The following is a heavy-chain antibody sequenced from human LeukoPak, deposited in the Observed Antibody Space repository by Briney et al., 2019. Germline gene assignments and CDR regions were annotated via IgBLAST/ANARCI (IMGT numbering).Heavy chain of an antibody. Sequence: SETLSLTCAVYGGSFSGYYWSWIRQPPGKGLDWIGEINHSGSTNYNPSLKSRVTISVDTSKNQFSLKLSSVTAADTAVYYCARGRGGSSWSPYYYGMDVWGQGTTVTVSS. CDR3: ARGRGGSSWSPYYYGMDV. CDR1: GGSFSGYY. J-gene: IGHJ6*02. CDR2: INHSGST. D-gene: IGHD6-13*01. V-gene: IGHV4-34*01.